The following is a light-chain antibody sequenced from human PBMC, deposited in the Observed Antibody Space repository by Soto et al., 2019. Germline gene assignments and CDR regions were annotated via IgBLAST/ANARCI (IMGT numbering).Light chain of an antibody. CDR2: DVN. V-gene: IGLV2-11*01. CDR3: CSYAGTSTDV. J-gene: IGLJ1*01. Sequence: SPLTQLRTVSGSPGRPVTISSLDTSRDFGGYNYVSWYQQHPGKAPKLMIYDVNKRPSGVADRFSGSKSGSTASLTISGLQSEDEADYFCCSYAGTSTDVFGTGTKVTVL. CDR1: SRDFGGYNY.